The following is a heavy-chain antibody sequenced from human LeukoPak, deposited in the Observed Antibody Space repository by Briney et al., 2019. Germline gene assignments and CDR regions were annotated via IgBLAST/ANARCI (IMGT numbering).Heavy chain of an antibody. CDR1: GGSLSGYY. V-gene: IGHV4-34*01. J-gene: IGHJ4*02. D-gene: IGHD4-11*01. CDR3: ARLRDYSNYVWYFDY. Sequence: SETLSLTCAVYGGSLSGYYWSWIRQPPGKGLEWIGEINHSGSTNYNPSLKSRVTISVDTSKNQFSLKLSSVTAADTAVYYCARLRDYSNYVWYFDYWGQGTLVTVSS. CDR2: INHSGST.